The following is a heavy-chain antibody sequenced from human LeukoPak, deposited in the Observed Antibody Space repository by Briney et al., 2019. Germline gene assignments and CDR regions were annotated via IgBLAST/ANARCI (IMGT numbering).Heavy chain of an antibody. V-gene: IGHV3-48*01. Sequence: GGSLRLSCAASGFTFSSYSMSWVRQAPGKGLEWVSYISGSSSVIYYADSVKGRSTISRDNAKNSLYLQMNSLRAEDTAVYYCARDRFGGYCSSISCYRSLDYWGQGTLVTVSS. D-gene: IGHD2-2*01. CDR1: GFTFSSYS. CDR2: ISGSSSVI. CDR3: ARDRFGGYCSSISCYRSLDY. J-gene: IGHJ4*02.